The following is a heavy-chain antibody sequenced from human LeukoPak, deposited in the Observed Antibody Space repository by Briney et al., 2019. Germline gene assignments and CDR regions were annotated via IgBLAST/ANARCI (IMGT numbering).Heavy chain of an antibody. CDR2: INPSGGST. D-gene: IGHD7-27*01. V-gene: IGHV1-46*01. CDR3: ARDRRPELTGHSDAFDI. J-gene: IGHJ3*02. Sequence: ASVKVSCKASGYTFTSYYMHWVRPAPGQGLEWMGIINPSGGSTSYAQKFQGRVTMTRDTSTSTVYMELGSLRSEDTAVYYCARDRRPELTGHSDAFDIWGQGTMVTVSS. CDR1: GYTFTSYY.